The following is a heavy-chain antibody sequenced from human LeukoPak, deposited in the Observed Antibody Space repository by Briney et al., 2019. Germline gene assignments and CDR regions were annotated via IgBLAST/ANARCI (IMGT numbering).Heavy chain of an antibody. D-gene: IGHD2-15*01. J-gene: IGHJ5*01. CDR3: ARIDPRAYCSSSSCFLNCIDP. V-gene: IGHV1-18*01. Sequence: APVKVCCKASGYTFTSYGISWVRQGPGQGLEWMGWISAYNGNTNYAQKLQDRVTMTTDTSTRPAYNELRSLRADDTAVYYCARIDPRAYCSSSSCFLNCIDPWGQGTMVTVSS. CDR1: GYTFTSYG. CDR2: ISAYNGNT.